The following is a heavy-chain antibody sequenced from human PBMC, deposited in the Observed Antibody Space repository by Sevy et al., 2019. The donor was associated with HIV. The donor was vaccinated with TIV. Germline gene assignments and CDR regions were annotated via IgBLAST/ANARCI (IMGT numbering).Heavy chain of an antibody. V-gene: IGHV3-23*01. Sequence: GGSLRLSCAASGFTFSSYAMSWVRQAPGKGLEWVSAISGSGGSTYYADSVKGRFTISRDNSKNTLYLQMNSLRAEDTAVYYCAKVYCGGVSYFQGAFDIWGQGTMVTASS. CDR3: AKVYCGGVSYFQGAFDI. CDR2: ISGSGGST. J-gene: IGHJ3*02. CDR1: GFTFSSYA. D-gene: IGHD2-21*02.